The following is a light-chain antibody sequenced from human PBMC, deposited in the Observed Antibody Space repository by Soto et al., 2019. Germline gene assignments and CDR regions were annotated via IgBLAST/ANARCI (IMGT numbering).Light chain of an antibody. Sequence: DIVMTQFPDSLAVSLGERATINCKSSQSVLYSSDNKEYLSWYQQKPGQPPKLLISWASTRESGVPERFSGSGSGTDFTLTISSLQAEDVAVFYCQQYYTTPWTFGQGTKVDIK. CDR1: QSVLYSSDNKEY. J-gene: IGKJ1*01. CDR3: QQYYTTPWT. CDR2: WAS. V-gene: IGKV4-1*01.